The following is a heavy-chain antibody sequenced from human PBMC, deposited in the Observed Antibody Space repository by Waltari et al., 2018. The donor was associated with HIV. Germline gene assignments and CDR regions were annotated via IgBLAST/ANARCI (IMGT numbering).Heavy chain of an antibody. D-gene: IGHD5-12*01. CDR1: GGSITNYH. J-gene: IGHJ5*02. V-gene: IGHV4-59*08. CDR2: IHYSGRT. CDR3: ATFSTGYSIDWFSGRYNWFDP. Sequence: QVQLQESGPGLLKPSETLSLTCTVSGGSITNYHLNWIRQPPGKGLEWIAYIHYSGRTNYTPSFNSRYNPSLKSRVTMSQDTSKNQFARKLGSVTAADTAVYYCATFSTGYSIDWFSGRYNWFDPWGQGTRVTVSS.